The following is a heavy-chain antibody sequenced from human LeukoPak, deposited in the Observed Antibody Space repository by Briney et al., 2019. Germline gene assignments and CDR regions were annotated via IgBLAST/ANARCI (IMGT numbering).Heavy chain of an antibody. Sequence: SGTLSLTCAVSGGSISSSNWWGWVRQPPGKGLEWIGEIYHSGSTNYNPSLKSRVTISVDKSKNQFSLKLSSVTAADTAVYYCARERAAAGTRLDYWGQGTLVTASS. V-gene: IGHV4-4*02. D-gene: IGHD6-13*01. J-gene: IGHJ4*02. CDR1: GGSISSSNW. CDR3: ARERAAAGTRLDY. CDR2: IYHSGST.